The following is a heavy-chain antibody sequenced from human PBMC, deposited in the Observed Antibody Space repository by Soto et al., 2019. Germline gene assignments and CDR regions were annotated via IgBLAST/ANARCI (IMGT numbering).Heavy chain of an antibody. CDR3: ARERMSYGSGSYYNAFDI. V-gene: IGHV1-69*13. D-gene: IGHD3-10*01. J-gene: IGHJ3*02. CDR1: GGTFSSYA. Sequence: ASVKVSCKASGGTFSSYAISWVRQAPGQGLEWMGGIITIFGTANYAQKFQGRVTITADASTSTAYMELSSLRSEDTAVYYCARERMSYGSGSYYNAFDIWGQGTMVTVSS. CDR2: IITIFGTA.